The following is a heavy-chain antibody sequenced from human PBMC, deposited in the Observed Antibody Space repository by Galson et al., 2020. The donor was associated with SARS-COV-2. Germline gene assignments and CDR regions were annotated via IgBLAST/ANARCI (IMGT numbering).Heavy chain of an antibody. D-gene: IGHD3-3*01. V-gene: IGHV3-30*18. CDR1: GFTFSSYG. J-gene: IGHJ6*03. CDR2: ISYDGSNK. Sequence: GESLKISCAASGFTFSSYGMHWVRQAPGKGLEWVAVISYDGSNKYYADSVKGRFTISRDNSKNTLYLQMNSLRAEDTAVYYCAKDSEYYDFWSGCLARARTYYYYCYMDVWGKGTTVTVSS. CDR3: AKDSEYYDFWSGCLARARTYYYYCYMDV.